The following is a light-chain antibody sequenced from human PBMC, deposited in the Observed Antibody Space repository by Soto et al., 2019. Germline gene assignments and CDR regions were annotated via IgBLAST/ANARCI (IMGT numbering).Light chain of an antibody. CDR1: RSIRAY. J-gene: IGKJ4*01. Sequence: DIQLTQSPSSLSASVGDTVTISCRASRSIRAYLNWYQHKPGKAPNLLISGATTLHSGVPSRFSVRGSGTDFSLTISSLQPDDVATYYCQQNFCVTPLTFGVGAKVEI. CDR3: QQNFCVTPLT. CDR2: GAT. V-gene: IGKV1-39*01.